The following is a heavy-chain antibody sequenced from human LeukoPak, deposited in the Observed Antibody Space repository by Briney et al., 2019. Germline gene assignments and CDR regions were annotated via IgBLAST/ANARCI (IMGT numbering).Heavy chain of an antibody. Sequence: GGSLRLSCEASGLIVSNYYMSGVRQAPGTGLEWVSLIFGGGTTYYKDCVKGRFTISRDTSKNTLYLQMNRLRDEDTGIYFCARDGPSMSFQRWGQGTLVTVSS. CDR2: IFGGGTT. V-gene: IGHV3-66*01. J-gene: IGHJ1*01. CDR3: ARDGPSMSFQR. CDR1: GLIVSNYY. D-gene: IGHD3/OR15-3a*01.